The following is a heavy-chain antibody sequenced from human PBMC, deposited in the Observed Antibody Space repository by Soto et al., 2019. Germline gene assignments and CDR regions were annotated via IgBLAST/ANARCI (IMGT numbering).Heavy chain of an antibody. Sequence: HLAQSGPEVKRPGASVKISCRASGFIFTDWFMHWVRQAPGQGPEWMGIINTSVGSSIYSQKFQDRVTMTRDTSTSTLYVELSSLTSADTAVYYCAKEGAIPGGADAWGQGTLVTVSS. V-gene: IGHV1-46*01. J-gene: IGHJ1*01. CDR2: INTSVGSS. CDR1: GFIFTDWF. CDR3: AKEGAIPGGADA. D-gene: IGHD1-26*01.